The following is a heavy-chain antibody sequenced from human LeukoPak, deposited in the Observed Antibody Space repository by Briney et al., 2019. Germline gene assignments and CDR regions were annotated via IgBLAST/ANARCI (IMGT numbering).Heavy chain of an antibody. CDR3: ARDDATNYDFWSGYFYDAFDI. Sequence: GGSLRLSCAASGFTFSSYSMNWVRQAPGKGLEWVSSISSSSSYIYYADSVKGRFTISRDNAKNSLYLQMNSLRAEDTAVYYCARDDATNYDFWSGYFYDAFDIWGQGTMVTVSS. J-gene: IGHJ3*02. CDR2: ISSSSSYI. CDR1: GFTFSSYS. D-gene: IGHD3-3*01. V-gene: IGHV3-21*01.